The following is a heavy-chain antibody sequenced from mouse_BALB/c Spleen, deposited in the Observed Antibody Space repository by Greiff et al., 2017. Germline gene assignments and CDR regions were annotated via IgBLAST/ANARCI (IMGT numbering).Heavy chain of an antibody. CDR3: AREGKNGKYYFDY. D-gene: IGHD2-1*01. CDR1: GFDFSRYW. V-gene: IGHV4-1*02. Sequence: EVQLLESGGGLVQPGGSLKLSCAASGFDFSRYWMSWVRQAPGKGLEWIGEINPDSSTINYTPSLKDKFIISRDNAKNTLYLQMSKVRSEDTALYYCAREGKNGKYYFDYWGQGTTLTVSS. CDR2: INPDSSTI. J-gene: IGHJ2*01.